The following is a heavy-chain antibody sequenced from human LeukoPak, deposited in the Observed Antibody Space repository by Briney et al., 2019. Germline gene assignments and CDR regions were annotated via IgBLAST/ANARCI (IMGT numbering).Heavy chain of an antibody. J-gene: IGHJ5*02. CDR1: GGSIRSSIYY. CDR3: ARSPSFVACFDP. V-gene: IGHV4-39*07. CDR2: IYYTGST. Sequence: PSDTLSLTCPVSGGSIRSSIYYWGWIRQPPGKGLECIGRIYYTGSTYYTQSRNSRVTISVDTSRSHFSLNLNSLTAADTAVYYCARSPSFVACFDPWGQGTLVTVSS. D-gene: IGHD3-3*01.